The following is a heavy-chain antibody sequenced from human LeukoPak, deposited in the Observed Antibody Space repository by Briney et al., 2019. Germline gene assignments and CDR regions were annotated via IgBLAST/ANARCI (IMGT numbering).Heavy chain of an antibody. V-gene: IGHV4-4*07. CDR3: ARWVDYDILFDY. Sequence: SETLSLTCTVSGGSISGYYWTWIRQPAGKGLEWIGRLYSSGSTNFNPSLQSRVTMSVDTSKNQFSLKLSSVTAADTAVYYCARWVDYDILFDYWGQGTLVTVSS. CDR2: LYSSGST. J-gene: IGHJ4*02. CDR1: GGSISGYY. D-gene: IGHD3-9*01.